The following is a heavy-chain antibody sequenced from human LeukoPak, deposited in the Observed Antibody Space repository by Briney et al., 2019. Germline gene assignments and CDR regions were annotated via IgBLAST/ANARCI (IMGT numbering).Heavy chain of an antibody. CDR2: IYTSGST. Sequence: SETLSLTCTVSGGSISSGSYYWSWIRQPAGKGLEWIGRIYTSGSTNYNPSLKSRVTTSVDTSKNQFSLKLSSVTAADTAVYYCARCSSGWYYFDYWGQGTLVTVSS. J-gene: IGHJ4*02. V-gene: IGHV4-61*02. D-gene: IGHD6-19*01. CDR3: ARCSSGWYYFDY. CDR1: GGSISSGSYY.